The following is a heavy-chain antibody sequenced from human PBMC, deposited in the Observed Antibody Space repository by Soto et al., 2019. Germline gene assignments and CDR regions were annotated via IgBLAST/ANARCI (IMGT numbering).Heavy chain of an antibody. D-gene: IGHD2-2*01. Sequence: QLHLQESGPGLVKPSGTLSLTCSVLGGAIDSSNWWTWVRQVPEKGLEWIGEIHHTGSTNYNPSLKTRVTLSIHNSTKQFSVNLHSLTAADTAISSSARGRRTSHNTRVWFDPWGPGTMVTVSS. V-gene: IGHV4-4*02. CDR1: GGAIDSSNW. CDR2: IHHTGST. CDR3: ARGRRTSHNTRVWFDP. J-gene: IGHJ5*02.